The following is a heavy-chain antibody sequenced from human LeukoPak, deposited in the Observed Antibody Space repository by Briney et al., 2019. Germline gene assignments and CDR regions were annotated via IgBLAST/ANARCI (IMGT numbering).Heavy chain of an antibody. CDR2: IWYDGSHD. D-gene: IGHD2-2*01. V-gene: IGHV3-33*06. CDR3: AKEGDYCSSSGCHKRGIDY. J-gene: IGHJ4*02. Sequence: GGSLRLSCAASGFTFSTYWMTWVRQAPGEGLEGVAVIWYDGSHDTYTDSVKGRFTVYRDNFKNVLHLQMNSLRVEDTAVYYCAKEGDYCSSSGCHKRGIDYWGQGTLVTVSS. CDR1: GFTFSTYW.